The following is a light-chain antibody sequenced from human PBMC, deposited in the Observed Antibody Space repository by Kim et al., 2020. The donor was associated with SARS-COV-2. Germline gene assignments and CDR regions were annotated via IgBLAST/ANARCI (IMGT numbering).Light chain of an antibody. V-gene: IGLV1-40*01. J-gene: IGLJ1*01. CDR1: RSNIGAGYV. Sequence: QRVTVSCTGSRSNIGAGYVVHWYQQLPGTAPNLLIYGNSNRPSGVPDRFSGSKSGTSASLAITGLQAEDEADYYCQSYDSSLSGYVFGTGTKVTVL. CDR3: QSYDSSLSGYV. CDR2: GNS.